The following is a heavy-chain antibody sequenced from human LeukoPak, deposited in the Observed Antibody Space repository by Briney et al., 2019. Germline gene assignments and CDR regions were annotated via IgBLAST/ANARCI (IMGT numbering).Heavy chain of an antibody. D-gene: IGHD3-9*01. CDR1: GGSISTSSYY. CDR3: AKGHYYNILTSYCVRRGLDY. J-gene: IGHJ4*02. Sequence: SETLSLTCTVSGGSISTSSYYWGWVRQPPGKGLEWIGNIFYSGSTYYSPSLKSRVTISLDTSRNQFSLKLNSVTAADTAVYYCAKGHYYNILTSYCVRRGLDYWGQGTLVTVSS. CDR2: IFYSGST. V-gene: IGHV4-39*07.